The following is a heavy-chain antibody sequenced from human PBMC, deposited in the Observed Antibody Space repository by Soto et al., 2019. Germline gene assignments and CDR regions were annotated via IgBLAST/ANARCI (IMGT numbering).Heavy chain of an antibody. D-gene: IGHD2-2*01. V-gene: IGHV1-69*04. CDR1: GGTFSSYT. Sequence: ASVKVSCKASGGTFSSYTISWVRQAPGQGIERMGRIIPTLGIANYAQKFQGRVTITADKSTSTAYMELSSLRSEDTAVYYCARDRGPAAGYAFDIWGQGAMVTVSS. CDR3: ARDRGPAAGYAFDI. J-gene: IGHJ3*02. CDR2: IIPTLGIA.